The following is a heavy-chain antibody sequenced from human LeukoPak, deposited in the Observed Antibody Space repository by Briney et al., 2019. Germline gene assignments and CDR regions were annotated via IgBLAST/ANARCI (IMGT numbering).Heavy chain of an antibody. V-gene: IGHV1-18*01. Sequence: ASVKVSCRPSGYTFSNYGISWVRQAPGQGLEWMGWITAYNGNRLYAQRFQGRITLTTDTSTSTSYMELRSLEYDDTAIYYCARDNDKVVDHWGQGTLVTVSS. CDR3: ARDNDKVVDH. J-gene: IGHJ4*01. CDR1: GYTFSNYG. CDR2: ITAYNGNR. D-gene: IGHD1-1*01.